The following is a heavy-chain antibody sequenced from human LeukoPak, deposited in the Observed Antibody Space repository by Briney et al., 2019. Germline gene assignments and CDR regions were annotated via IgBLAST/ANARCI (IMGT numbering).Heavy chain of an antibody. J-gene: IGHJ4*02. V-gene: IGHV4-38-2*01. D-gene: IGHD1-14*01. Sequence: PSETLSLTCAVSGYSISSGYYWGWIRQPPGKGLEWIGEINHSGSTNYNPSLKSRVTISVDTSKNQFSLKLSSVTAADTAVYYCARGAEWTRAIYYFDYWGQGTLVTVSS. CDR1: GYSISSGYY. CDR3: ARGAEWTRAIYYFDY. CDR2: INHSGST.